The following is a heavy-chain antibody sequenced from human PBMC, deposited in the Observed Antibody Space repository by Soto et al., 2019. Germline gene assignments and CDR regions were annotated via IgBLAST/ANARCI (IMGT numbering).Heavy chain of an antibody. D-gene: IGHD2-21*01. J-gene: IGHJ4*02. CDR2: INTDGSVA. Sequence: GGSLRLSCAASGLTFRSYWMHWVRQAPGKGLVWVSRINTDGSVAMYVDSVKGRFTISRDNAKNTLYLHMNSLRAEDTAVYYCVRDMQLWLLDSWGQGTLVTVSS. V-gene: IGHV3-74*03. CDR3: VRDMQLWLLDS. CDR1: GLTFRSYW.